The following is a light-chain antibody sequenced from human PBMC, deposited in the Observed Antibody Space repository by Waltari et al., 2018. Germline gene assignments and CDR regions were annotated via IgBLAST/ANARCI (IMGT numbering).Light chain of an antibody. CDR2: GAS. J-gene: IGKJ2*01. Sequence: IQMTQSPSSLSASVGDRVPITCRASQTITHYLNWYQQKPGKAPKLLIYGASSLQSGVPSRFSGSGSVTDFTLTISSLQPDDFATYYCQQTFSDPPHTFGQGTKLEIK. V-gene: IGKV1-39*01. CDR1: QTITHY. CDR3: QQTFSDPPHT.